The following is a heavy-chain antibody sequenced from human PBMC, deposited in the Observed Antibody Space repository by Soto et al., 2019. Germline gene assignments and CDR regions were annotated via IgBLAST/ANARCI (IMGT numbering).Heavy chain of an antibody. Sequence: SETLSLTCAVYGGSFSGYYWSWIRQPPGKGLEWIGEINHSGSTNYNPSLKSRVTISVDTSKNQFSLKLSSVTAADTAVYYCARGSENIVLMVYAIRFGDYWGQGTLVTVSS. V-gene: IGHV4-34*01. J-gene: IGHJ4*02. CDR1: GGSFSGYY. CDR2: INHSGST. D-gene: IGHD2-8*01. CDR3: ARGSENIVLMVYAIRFGDY.